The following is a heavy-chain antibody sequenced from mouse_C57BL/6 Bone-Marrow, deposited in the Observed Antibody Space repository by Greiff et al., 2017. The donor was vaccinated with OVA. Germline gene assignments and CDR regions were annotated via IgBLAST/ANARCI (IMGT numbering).Heavy chain of an antibody. CDR3: ARYYYSNWYFDV. CDR1: GFTFSSYG. Sequence: VKLVESGGDLVKPGGSLKLSCAASGFTFSSYGMSWVRQTPDKRLEWVATISSGGSYTYYPDSVKGRFTISRDNAKNTLYLQMSSLKSEDTAMYYCARYYYSNWYFDVWGTGTTVTVSS. V-gene: IGHV5-6*02. D-gene: IGHD2-5*01. CDR2: ISSGGSYT. J-gene: IGHJ1*03.